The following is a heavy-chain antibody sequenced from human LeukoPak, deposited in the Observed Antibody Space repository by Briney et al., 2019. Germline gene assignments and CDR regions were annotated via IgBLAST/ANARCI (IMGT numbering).Heavy chain of an antibody. Sequence: GGSLRLSCAASGFTFSNYAMTWVRQAPGKGLEWVSGISRNGGASGYAASVKGRFTISRDNAKNSLYLQMNRLRAEDTAFYYCARGSSFSNYWGQGTLVTVSS. CDR3: ARGSSFSNY. CDR1: GFTFSNYA. J-gene: IGHJ4*02. D-gene: IGHD2-2*01. V-gene: IGHV3-20*04. CDR2: ISRNGGAS.